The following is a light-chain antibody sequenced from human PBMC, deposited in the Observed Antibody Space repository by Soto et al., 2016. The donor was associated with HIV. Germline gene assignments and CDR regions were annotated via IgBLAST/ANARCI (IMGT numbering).Light chain of an antibody. J-gene: IGKJ3*01. CDR1: QSISSY. V-gene: IGKV1-39*01. CDR3: QQANSFPRT. CDR2: AAS. Sequence: DIQMTQSPSSLSASVGDRVTITCRASQSISSYLNWYQQKPGKAPKLLIYAASSLQSGVPSRFSGGGSGTDFTLTISSLQPEDFATYYCQQANSFPRTFGPGTKVDIK.